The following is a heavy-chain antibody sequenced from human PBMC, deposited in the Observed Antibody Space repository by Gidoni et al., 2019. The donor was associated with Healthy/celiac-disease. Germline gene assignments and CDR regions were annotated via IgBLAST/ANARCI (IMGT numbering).Heavy chain of an antibody. CDR1: GFTFGDYA. D-gene: IGHD2-2*01. J-gene: IGHJ5*02. CDR2: IRSKAYGGTT. V-gene: IGHV3-49*05. CDR3: TRDLRNMPHGNWFDP. Sequence: EVQLVESGGGLVKPGRSLRLSCTASGFTFGDYAMSWFRQAPGKGLEWVGFIRSKAYGGTTEYAASVKGRFTISRDDSKSIAYLQMNSLKTEDTAVYYCTRDLRNMPHGNWFDPWGQGTLVTVSS.